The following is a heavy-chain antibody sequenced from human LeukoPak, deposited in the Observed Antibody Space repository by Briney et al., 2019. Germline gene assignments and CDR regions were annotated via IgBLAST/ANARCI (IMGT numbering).Heavy chain of an antibody. V-gene: IGHV3-7*01. J-gene: IGHJ2*01. CDR3: ARVRIQLYWYFDL. CDR1: GFTFSSSW. CDR2: IKEDGREK. D-gene: IGHD5-18*01. Sequence: GGSLRLSCATSGFTFSSSWMSWVRQAPGKGLECVANIKEDGREKYYVDSVKGRFTISRDNAKNSLYLQMSSLRAEDTAVYYCARVRIQLYWYFDLWGRGTLVTVSS.